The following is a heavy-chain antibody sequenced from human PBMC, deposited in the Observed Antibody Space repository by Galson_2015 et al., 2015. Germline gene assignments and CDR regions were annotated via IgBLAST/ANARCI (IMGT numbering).Heavy chain of an antibody. CDR1: GFTFSSAW. CDR2: IKQDGSEK. V-gene: IGHV3-7*05. CDR3: IRQLISASYGMDV. Sequence: SLRLSCAASGFTFSSAWMNWVRQAPGKGLEWVANIKQDGSEKYYVDSVKGRFTISRDNAKNSLYLQMNSLRAEDTAVYYCIRQLISASYGMDVWGQGTPVTVSS. D-gene: IGHD2-2*01. J-gene: IGHJ6*02.